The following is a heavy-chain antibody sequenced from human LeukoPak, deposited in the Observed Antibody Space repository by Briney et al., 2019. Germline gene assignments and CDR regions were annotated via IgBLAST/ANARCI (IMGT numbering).Heavy chain of an antibody. D-gene: IGHD3-10*01. CDR3: AGGGSGSYYSPLYYYYYGMDV. CDR2: IIPILGIA. CDR1: GGTFSSYA. V-gene: IGHV1-69*04. Sequence: SVKVSCKASGGTFSSYAISWVRQAPGQGLEWMGRIIPILGIANYAQKFQGRVTITADKPTSTAYMELSSLRSEDTAVYYCAGGGSGSYYSPLYYYYYGMDVWGQGTTVTVSS. J-gene: IGHJ6*02.